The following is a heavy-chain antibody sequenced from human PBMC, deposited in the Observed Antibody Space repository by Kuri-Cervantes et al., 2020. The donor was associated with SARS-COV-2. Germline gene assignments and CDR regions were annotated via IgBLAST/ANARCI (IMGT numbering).Heavy chain of an antibody. CDR2: VYSSDART. CDR3: AKVGLAQNDFWSGYYTG. V-gene: IGHV3-23*05. J-gene: IGHJ4*02. Sequence: GESLKISCAASGLSFSNYAMSWVRQAPGRGLEWVAVVYSSDARTYYADSAKGRFSISRDNSKNTVYLQMNSLRVEDTAVYYCAKVGLAQNDFWSGYYTGWGQGTLVTVSS. D-gene: IGHD3-3*01. CDR1: GLSFSNYA.